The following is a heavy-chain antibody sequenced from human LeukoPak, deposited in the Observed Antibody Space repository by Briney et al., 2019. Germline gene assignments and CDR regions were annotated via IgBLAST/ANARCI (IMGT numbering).Heavy chain of an antibody. CDR1: GYSISSGYY. V-gene: IGHV4-38-2*02. J-gene: IGHJ5*02. CDR2: IYYSGST. Sequence: SETLSLTCTVSGYSISSGYYWDWIRQPPGKGLEWIGYIYYSGSTYYNPSLKSRVTISVDTSKNQFSLKLSSVTAADTAVYYCARAGMITFGGVIVLYNWFDPWGQGTLVTVSS. D-gene: IGHD3-16*02. CDR3: ARAGMITFGGVIVLYNWFDP.